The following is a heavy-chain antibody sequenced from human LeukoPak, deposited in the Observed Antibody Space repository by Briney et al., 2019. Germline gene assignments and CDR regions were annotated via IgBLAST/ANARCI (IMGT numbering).Heavy chain of an antibody. CDR1: GFTFSCYA. J-gene: IGHJ4*02. Sequence: GGSLRLSCAASGFTFSCYAMSWVRQAPGKGLEWVSAISGGGGSTYYADSVKGRFTISRDNSKNTLYLQMNSLRAEDTAVYYCAKDSYFDWLGSPQFFDYWGQGTLVTVSS. V-gene: IGHV3-23*01. CDR3: AKDSYFDWLGSPQFFDY. CDR2: ISGGGGST. D-gene: IGHD3-9*01.